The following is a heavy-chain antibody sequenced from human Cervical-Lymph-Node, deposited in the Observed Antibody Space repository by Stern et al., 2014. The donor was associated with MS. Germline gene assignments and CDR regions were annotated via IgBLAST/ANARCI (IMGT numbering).Heavy chain of an antibody. V-gene: IGHV4-59*11. CDR1: GGSLNRHY. CDR3: ARDMGGDYAD. J-gene: IGHJ4*02. CDR2: IYHTGRT. Sequence: QVQLQESGPGLVKPSETLSLTCTVSGGSLNRHYCTWIRQPPGQGLEWIGFIYHTGRTEYNPSLKSRVTISLHRSKNQISLQVTSVTAADTAMYYCARDMGGDYADWGQGILVTVSS. D-gene: IGHD4-17*01.